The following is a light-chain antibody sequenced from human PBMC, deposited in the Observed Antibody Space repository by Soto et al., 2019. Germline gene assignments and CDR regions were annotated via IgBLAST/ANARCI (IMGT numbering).Light chain of an antibody. Sequence: QSALTQPRSVSGSPGQSVTISCTGTSSDVGDYNYVYWYQQHPGTAPKLLIYAVNMRPSGVPDRFSGSKSGNTSSLTISGLQAEDEADYSCCSYAGSYPWVFGGGTKLTVL. V-gene: IGLV2-11*01. CDR1: SSDVGDYNY. J-gene: IGLJ3*02. CDR3: CSYAGSYPWV. CDR2: AVN.